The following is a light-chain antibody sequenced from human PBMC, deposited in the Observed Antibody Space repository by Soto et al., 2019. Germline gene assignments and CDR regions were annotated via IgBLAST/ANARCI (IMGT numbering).Light chain of an antibody. CDR3: QQYGNSPFT. CDR1: QSVSIY. CDR2: DAS. V-gene: IGKV3-11*01. Sequence: EIVFAQSPATLSLSPGERATRSCRASQSVSIYLAWYQQKPGQAPRLLIYDASNRATGIPARFSGSGSGTDFTLTISRLEPEDFEVYYCQQYGNSPFTFGGGTKVDIK. J-gene: IGKJ4*01.